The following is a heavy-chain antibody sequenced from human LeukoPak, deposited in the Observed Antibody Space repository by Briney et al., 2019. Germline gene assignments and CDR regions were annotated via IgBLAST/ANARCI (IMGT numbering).Heavy chain of an antibody. J-gene: IGHJ6*03. CDR1: GFTFSSYW. V-gene: IGHV3-7*01. CDR3: ARAARPGGYYYYYMDV. Sequence: GSLRLSCAASGFTFSSYWMSWVRQAPGKGLEWVANIKQDGSEKYYVDSVKGRFTISRDNAKNSLYLQMNSLRAEDTAVYYCARAARPGGYYYYYMDVWGKGTTVTVSS. CDR2: IKQDGSEK. D-gene: IGHD6-6*01.